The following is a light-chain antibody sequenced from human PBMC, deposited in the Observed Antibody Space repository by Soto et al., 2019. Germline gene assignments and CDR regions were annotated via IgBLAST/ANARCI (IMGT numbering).Light chain of an antibody. CDR3: SSYTSRRTAV. CDR2: NFH. J-gene: IGLJ7*01. Sequence: QSALTQPASVSGSPGQSITISCTGTSSDVGGYNYVSWYQQYPGKAPKLIIYNFHDRPSGVSNRFSGSKSGNTASLTISGLQDEDEADYYCSSYTSRRTAVFGGGTQLTVL. V-gene: IGLV2-14*01. CDR1: SSDVGGYNY.